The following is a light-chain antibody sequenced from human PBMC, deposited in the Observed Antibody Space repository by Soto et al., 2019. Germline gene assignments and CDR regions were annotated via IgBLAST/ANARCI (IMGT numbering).Light chain of an antibody. CDR1: SSDVGGYNY. V-gene: IGLV2-14*01. CDR2: DVS. Sequence: QSALTQPASVSGSPGQSITISCTGTSSDVGGYNYVSWYHQHPGKAPKLMIYDVSNRPSGVSNRFSGSKSGNTASLTISGLPAEEEADYYCSSYTSSSTLVFGGGTKLTVL. J-gene: IGLJ2*01. CDR3: SSYTSSSTLV.